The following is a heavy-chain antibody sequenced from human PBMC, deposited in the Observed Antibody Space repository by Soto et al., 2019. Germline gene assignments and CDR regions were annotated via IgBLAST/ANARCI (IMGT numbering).Heavy chain of an antibody. D-gene: IGHD3-22*01. CDR3: ARVSANYYDSSGYYSATYYFDY. J-gene: IGHJ4*02. Sequence: ASVKVSCKASGGTFSSYAISWVRQAPGQGLEWMGGIIPIFGTANYAQKFQGRVTITADKSTSTAYMELSSLRSEDTAVYYCARVSANYYDSSGYYSATYYFDYWGQGTLVTVSS. CDR2: IIPIFGTA. CDR1: GGTFSSYA. V-gene: IGHV1-69*06.